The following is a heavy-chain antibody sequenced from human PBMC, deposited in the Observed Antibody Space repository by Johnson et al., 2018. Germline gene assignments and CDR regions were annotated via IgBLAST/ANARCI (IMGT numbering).Heavy chain of an antibody. Sequence: VQLVESGGGLVKPGGSLRLSCAASGFTFSSYSMNWVRQAPGKGLEWVSSISSSSGYIYYADSVKGRLTISRDNSKNSLYLQLNSLRVEDTAVYYCARVTVGTTSGYMDGWGKGTTVTVSS. J-gene: IGHJ6*03. D-gene: IGHD1-26*01. CDR1: GFTFSSYS. CDR2: ISSSSGYI. CDR3: ARVTVGTTSGYMDG. V-gene: IGHV3-21*01.